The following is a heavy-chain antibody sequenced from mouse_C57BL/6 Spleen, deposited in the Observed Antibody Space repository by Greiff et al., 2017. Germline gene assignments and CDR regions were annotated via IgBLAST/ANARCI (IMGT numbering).Heavy chain of an antibody. CDR1: GYTFPSYW. CDR2: IDPSDSYT. Sequence: QQSCQASGYTFPSYWMHWVKQRPGQGLEWIGEIDPSDSYTNYNQKFKGKSTLTVDKSSSTAYMQLSSLTSEDSAVYYCARNDYDGGCGYWGQGTTLTVSS. V-gene: IGHV1-69*01. J-gene: IGHJ2*01. D-gene: IGHD2-4*01. CDR3: ARNDYDGGCGY.